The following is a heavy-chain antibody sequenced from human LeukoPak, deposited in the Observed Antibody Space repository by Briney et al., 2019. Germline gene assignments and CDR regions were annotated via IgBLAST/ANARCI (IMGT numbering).Heavy chain of an antibody. Sequence: SETLSLTCTVSGGSISTYYWSWIRQPPGKGLEWIGYIYYSGSTNYNPSLKSRVTISVDTSKNQFSLKLSSVTAADTAVYYCARVSCSGTSCRQAGHFDYWGQGTLVTVSS. D-gene: IGHD2-2*01. CDR1: GGSISTYY. CDR2: IYYSGST. V-gene: IGHV4-59*01. J-gene: IGHJ4*02. CDR3: ARVSCSGTSCRQAGHFDY.